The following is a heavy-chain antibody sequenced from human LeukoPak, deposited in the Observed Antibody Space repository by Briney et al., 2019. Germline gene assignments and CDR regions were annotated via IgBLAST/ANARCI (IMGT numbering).Heavy chain of an antibody. CDR1: GGSFSGYY. Sequence: PSETLSLTCAVYGGSFSGYYWSWIRQPPGKGLEWIWEIDHSGSTNYNPSLKSRVTISVDTSKNQFSLKLSSVTAADTAVYYCARYKDRLGYSSSWYYFDYWGQGTLVTVSS. D-gene: IGHD6-13*01. V-gene: IGHV4-34*01. CDR2: IDHSGST. J-gene: IGHJ4*02. CDR3: ARYKDRLGYSSSWYYFDY.